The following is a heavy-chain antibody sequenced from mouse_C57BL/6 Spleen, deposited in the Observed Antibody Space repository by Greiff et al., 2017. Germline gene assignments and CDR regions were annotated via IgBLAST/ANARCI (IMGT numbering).Heavy chain of an antibody. CDR2: ISSGGSYT. J-gene: IGHJ2*01. Sequence: EVQVVESGGDLVKPGGSLTLSCAASGFTFSSYGMSWVRQTPDKRLAWVATISSGGSYTYYPDSVKGRFTISRDNAKNTLYLQMSSLKSEDTAMYYCARRDYDYSFFDYWGQGTTLTVSS. V-gene: IGHV5-6*01. CDR1: GFTFSSYG. CDR3: ARRDYDYSFFDY. D-gene: IGHD2-4*01.